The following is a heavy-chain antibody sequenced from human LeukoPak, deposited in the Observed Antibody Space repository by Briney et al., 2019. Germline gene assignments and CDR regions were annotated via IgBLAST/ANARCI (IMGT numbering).Heavy chain of an antibody. CDR2: ISGYDGNT. V-gene: IGHV1-18*01. CDR1: GYTFTNYG. CDR3: ARGSGRDGYSYAFGI. D-gene: IGHD5-24*01. Sequence: ASVKVSCKASGYTFTNYGVNWARQAPGQGLEYMGWISGYDGNTNYAQKVQGRVTMTADISTSTAYMELRSLRSDDTAVYYCARGSGRDGYSYAFGIWGQGTMVTVSS. J-gene: IGHJ3*02.